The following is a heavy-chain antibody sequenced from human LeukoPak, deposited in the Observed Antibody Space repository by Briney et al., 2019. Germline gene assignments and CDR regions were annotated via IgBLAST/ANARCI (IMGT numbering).Heavy chain of an antibody. CDR3: TTDVVVVAARGY. Sequence: PGGSLRLSCAASGFTFSNAWMSWVRQAPGKGLEWVGRIKSKTDGGTTDYAAPVKGRFTISRDDPKNTLYLQMNSLKAEDTAVYYCTTDVVVVAARGYWGQGTLVTVSS. CDR2: IKSKTDGGTT. V-gene: IGHV3-15*01. J-gene: IGHJ4*02. D-gene: IGHD2-15*01. CDR1: GFTFSNAW.